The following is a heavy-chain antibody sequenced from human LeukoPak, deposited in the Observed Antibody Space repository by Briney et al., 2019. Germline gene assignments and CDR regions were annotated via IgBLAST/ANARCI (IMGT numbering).Heavy chain of an antibody. V-gene: IGHV3-43*02. D-gene: IGHD3-3*01. CDR3: AKGHFGAGHY. CDR1: GFTFDDFT. J-gene: IGHJ4*02. CDR2: ITGDGGTT. Sequence: GGSLRLSCAASGFTFDDFTMHWFRQPPGRGLQWVSLITGDGGTTSYADSVKGRLTISRDNSKNSLYLHMNSLRNEDTALYYCAKGHFGAGHYWGQGTLVTVSS.